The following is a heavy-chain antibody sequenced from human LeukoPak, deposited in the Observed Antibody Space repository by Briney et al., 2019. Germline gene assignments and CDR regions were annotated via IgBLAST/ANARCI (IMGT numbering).Heavy chain of an antibody. D-gene: IGHD2-2*01. CDR3: ARVVGRMEYYFDY. J-gene: IGHJ4*02. V-gene: IGHV4-59*01. CDR1: GGSISSYY. Sequence: SETLSLTCTVSGGSISSYYWSWIRQPPGKGLEWIGYIYYSGSTNYNPSLKSRVTISVDTSKNQFSLRLSSVTAADTAVYYCARVVGRMEYYFDYWGQGTLVTVSS. CDR2: IYYSGST.